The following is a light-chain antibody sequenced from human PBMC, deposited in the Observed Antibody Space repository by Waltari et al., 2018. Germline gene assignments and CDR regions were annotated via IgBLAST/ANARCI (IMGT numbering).Light chain of an antibody. CDR3: QQYNLWPLT. CDR2: GAS. J-gene: IGKJ4*01. CDR1: QTISTN. Sequence: EIVMTQSPGTLSVSPGERATLSCRASQTISTNLAWYQQKPGQAPRLLLFGASTRATGIPARFSGSGSGTEFTLTISSLQSEDFAIYYCQQYNLWPLTFGGGTTVEI. V-gene: IGKV3-15*01.